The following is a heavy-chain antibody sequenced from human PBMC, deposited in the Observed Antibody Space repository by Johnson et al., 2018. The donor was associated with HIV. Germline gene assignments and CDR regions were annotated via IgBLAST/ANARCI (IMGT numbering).Heavy chain of an antibody. CDR3: AIIPPGGAGKGADAFDI. Sequence: QVQLVESGGGVVQPGRSLRLSCAASGFTFSSYGMNWVRQAPGKGLQWVAVIWYDGSSTYFADSVKGRFTISRDNSKNTLYLQMNSLRAEDTAVYYCAIIPPGGAGKGADAFDIWGQGTMVTVSS. CDR2: IWYDGSST. D-gene: IGHD1-26*01. J-gene: IGHJ3*02. CDR1: GFTFSSYG. V-gene: IGHV3-33*08.